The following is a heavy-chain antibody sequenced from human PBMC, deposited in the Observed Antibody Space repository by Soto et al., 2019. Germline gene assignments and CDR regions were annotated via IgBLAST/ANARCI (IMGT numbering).Heavy chain of an antibody. J-gene: IGHJ5*02. V-gene: IGHV3-30*18. CDR3: AKDVSQLRYFDLLLAPNWFGP. CDR1: GFTFSSYG. D-gene: IGHD3-9*01. CDR2: ISYDGSNK. Sequence: PGVSLRLSCAASGFTFSSYGMHWVRQAPGKGLEWVAVISYDGSNKYYADSVKGRFTISRDNSKNTLYLQMNSLRAEDTAVYYCAKDVSQLRYFDLLLAPNWFGPWGQGTLVSVSS.